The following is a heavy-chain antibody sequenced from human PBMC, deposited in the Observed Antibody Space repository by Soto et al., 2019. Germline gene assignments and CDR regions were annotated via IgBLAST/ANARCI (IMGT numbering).Heavy chain of an antibody. CDR3: ARGRTVRNYADDSSDYFYFFDY. Sequence: SETLSLTCTVSGDSISTFYWGWMRQSPGKDLEWFGHVYYTGSTNYNPSLKSRVTIQVDRSNNQFTPKLTSANAANTAVYYCARGRTVRNYADDSSDYFYFFDYWGQGTQVTVSS. J-gene: IGHJ4*02. CDR2: VYYTGST. D-gene: IGHD3-22*01. CDR1: GDSISTFY. V-gene: IGHV4-59*01.